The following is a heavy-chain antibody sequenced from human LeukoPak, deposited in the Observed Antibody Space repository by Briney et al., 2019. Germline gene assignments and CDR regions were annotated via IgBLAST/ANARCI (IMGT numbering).Heavy chain of an antibody. J-gene: IGHJ3*02. Sequence: PGGSLRLSCAASGFTFSSYWMSWVRQAPGKGLEWVANIKQDGSEKYYVDSVKGRFTISRDDAKNSLYLQMNSLRAEDMAVYYCARVVSFEAFDIWGQGTMVTVSS. CDR1: GFTFSSYW. CDR3: ARVVSFEAFDI. D-gene: IGHD5/OR15-5a*01. CDR2: IKQDGSEK. V-gene: IGHV3-7*01.